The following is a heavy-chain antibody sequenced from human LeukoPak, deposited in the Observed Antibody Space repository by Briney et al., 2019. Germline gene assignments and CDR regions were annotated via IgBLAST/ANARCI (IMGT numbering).Heavy chain of an antibody. V-gene: IGHV4-59*01. CDR3: ARERGYSYGRTFDY. Sequence: PSETLSLTCTVSGGPISSYYWLWIRQPPGKGLEWIGYIYYSGSNNYNTSLKSRVTISVDTYKNQFSLMLISGTAADAAVYYCARERGYSYGRTFDYWGQGTLVTVSS. D-gene: IGHD5-18*01. CDR1: GGPISSYY. J-gene: IGHJ4*02. CDR2: IYYSGSN.